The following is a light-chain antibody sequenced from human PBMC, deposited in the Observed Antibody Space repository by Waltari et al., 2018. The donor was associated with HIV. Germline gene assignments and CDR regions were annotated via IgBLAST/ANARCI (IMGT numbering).Light chain of an antibody. V-gene: IGLV1-40*01. Sequence: QSTLTQPPSVSGAPGQGFTISCTGLSFLPFGQSYVFNCYQHLPGKAPKLIISTNTNRPSGVPDRFSASKSGSSASLVITGLQPEDEADYYCQSFDTGGASWVFGGGTKVTVL. CDR2: TNT. CDR1: SFLPFGQSYV. CDR3: QSFDTGGASWV. J-gene: IGLJ3*02.